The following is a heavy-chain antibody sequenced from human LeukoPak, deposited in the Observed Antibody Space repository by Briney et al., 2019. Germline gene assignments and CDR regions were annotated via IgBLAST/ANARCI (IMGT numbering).Heavy chain of an antibody. V-gene: IGHV3-7*01. J-gene: IGHJ4*02. Sequence: GGSLRLSCEATGFTFNMHWMSWVRQAPGKGLESVAYISEDGFDKFYVDSVKGRFTISRDNAKNSLYLRMNSLRAEDTGTYYCARDAGYGGNSDYWGQGTLVTVSS. CDR1: GFTFNMHW. CDR2: ISEDGFDK. D-gene: IGHD4-23*01. CDR3: ARDAGYGGNSDY.